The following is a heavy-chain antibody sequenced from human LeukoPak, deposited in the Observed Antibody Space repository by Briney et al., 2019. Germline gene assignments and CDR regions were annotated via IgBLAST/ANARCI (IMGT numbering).Heavy chain of an antibody. V-gene: IGHV3-66*02. J-gene: IGHJ3*02. Sequence: PGGSLRLSCAASGFSVSSNYMSWIRQAPGKGLEWVSVIYSGGNTYYGDSVKGRFTISRDNSRNTLYLQMNSVSAEGTAVYYCARAFGPRNAFDIWGQGTMVTVSS. D-gene: IGHD3-10*01. CDR1: GFSVSSNY. CDR3: ARAFGPRNAFDI. CDR2: IYSGGNT.